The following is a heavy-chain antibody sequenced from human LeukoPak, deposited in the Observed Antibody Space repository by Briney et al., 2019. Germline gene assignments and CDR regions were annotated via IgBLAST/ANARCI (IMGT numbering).Heavy chain of an antibody. CDR2: IDPSDSYT. D-gene: IGHD6-13*01. V-gene: IGHV5-10-1*01. CDR1: GYIFTSYW. CDR3: ARVLSTWSNYWYFDL. J-gene: IGHJ2*01. Sequence: GESLQISCNCSGYIFTSYWISGVRQLPGKGLECMGRIDPSDSYTNSTPSFQRHLTISAGKSISTAYLQWSSLKASDTAMYYCARVLSTWSNYWYFDLWGRGTLVTVSS.